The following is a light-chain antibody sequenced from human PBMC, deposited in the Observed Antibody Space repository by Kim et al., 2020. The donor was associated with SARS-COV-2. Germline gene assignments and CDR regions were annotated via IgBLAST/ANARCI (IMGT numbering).Light chain of an antibody. CDR2: DVS. V-gene: IGLV2-14*03. Sequence: QSALTQPASVSGSPGQSISISCTGTSSDVGGYDYVYWYQHHPGKAPKHLIYDVSKRTSGVSNRFSGSKSGNTASLTISGLQAEGEADYFCSSCTTGSTYVFGTGTKVTVL. J-gene: IGLJ1*01. CDR3: SSCTTGSTYV. CDR1: SSDVGGYDY.